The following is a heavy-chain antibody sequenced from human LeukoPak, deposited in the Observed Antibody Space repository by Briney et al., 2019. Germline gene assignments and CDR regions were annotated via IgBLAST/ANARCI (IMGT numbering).Heavy chain of an antibody. CDR2: LGRTGEYK. CDR3: VKDRPCCTCKPMDA. J-gene: IGHJ6*02. CDR1: GFTYTDYF. Sequence: GGSLRVSCSASGFTYTDYFMCWVRQVPGKGLEWVSGLGRTGEYKYYADSVKGGFTISRDNSNDMVFLQKNSLRAEDTAIYYCVKDRPCCTCKPMDAWGQGTTV. V-gene: IGHV3-23*01.